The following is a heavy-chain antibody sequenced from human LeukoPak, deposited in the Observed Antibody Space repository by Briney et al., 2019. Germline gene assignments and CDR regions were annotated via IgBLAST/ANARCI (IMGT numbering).Heavy chain of an antibody. D-gene: IGHD3-10*01. CDR2: ISSSSSYI. CDR1: GFTFSSYS. J-gene: IGHJ4*02. V-gene: IGHV3-21*01. CDR3: ARDFGSGSYYNGEYYFDY. Sequence: PGRSLRLSCAASGFTFSSYSMNWVRQAPGKGLEWVSSISSSSSYIYYADSVKGRFTISRDNAKNSLYLQMNSLRAEDTAVYYCARDFGSGSYYNGEYYFDYWGQGTLVTVSS.